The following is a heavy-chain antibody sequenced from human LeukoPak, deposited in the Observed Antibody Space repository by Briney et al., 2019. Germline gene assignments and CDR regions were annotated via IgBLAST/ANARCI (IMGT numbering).Heavy chain of an antibody. CDR1: GFTFNDYG. V-gene: IGHV3-20*01. Sequence: GGSLRLSCAASGFTFNDYGMSWVRQAPGKGLEWVSGISWNGGDTGYADSVKGRFTISRDNAKNSLYLQMNNLRAEDTALYHCTRDRGSGRYPAGDYWGQGTLVTVSS. CDR3: TRDRGSGRYPAGDY. D-gene: IGHD1-26*01. J-gene: IGHJ4*02. CDR2: ISWNGGDT.